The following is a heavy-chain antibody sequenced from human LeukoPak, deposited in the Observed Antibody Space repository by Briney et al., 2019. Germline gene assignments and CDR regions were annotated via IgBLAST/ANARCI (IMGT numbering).Heavy chain of an antibody. D-gene: IGHD1-26*01. V-gene: IGHV1-18*01. CDR3: ARNAGSYFEFAP. J-gene: IGHJ5*02. Sequence: GASVKASCKTSGYTLSTYGLSWVRQAPGQGLEWMGWISGNSGKTHYAQEFQDRVTLTTDTSSTTAFMELRSLRSDDTAMYYCARNAGSYFEFAPWGQGTLVTVSS. CDR1: GYTLSTYG. CDR2: ISGNSGKT.